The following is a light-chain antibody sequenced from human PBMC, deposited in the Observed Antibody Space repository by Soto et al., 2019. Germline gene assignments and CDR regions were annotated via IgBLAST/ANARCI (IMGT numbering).Light chain of an antibody. J-gene: IGKJ5*01. CDR2: AAS. Sequence: DIQMCQSPSSLSASVGDRVTITCRASQSISSYLNWYQQKPGKAPKLLIYAASSLQSGVPSRFSGSGSGTDFTLTISSLQPEDFATYYCQQSYSTPPITFGQGTRLEIK. CDR3: QQSYSTPPIT. CDR1: QSISSY. V-gene: IGKV1-39*01.